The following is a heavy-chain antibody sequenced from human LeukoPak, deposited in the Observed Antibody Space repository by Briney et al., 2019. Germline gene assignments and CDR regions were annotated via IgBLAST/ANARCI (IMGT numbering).Heavy chain of an antibody. J-gene: IGHJ4*02. D-gene: IGHD5-18*01. V-gene: IGHV3-30*02. CDR2: IHHDGSNK. CDR3: AKEHSYGLFDY. CDR1: GFTFSSYG. Sequence: GGSLRLSCAASGFTFSSYGMHWVRQAPGKGLDWVAFIHHDGSNKYYADSVRGRFTISRDNSKNTLYLQMNSLRAEDTAVYYCAKEHSYGLFDYWGQGTLVTVSS.